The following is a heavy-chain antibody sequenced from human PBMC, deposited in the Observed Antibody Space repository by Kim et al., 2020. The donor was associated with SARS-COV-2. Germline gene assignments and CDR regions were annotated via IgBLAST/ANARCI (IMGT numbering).Heavy chain of an antibody. J-gene: IGHJ6*02. V-gene: IGHV4-34*01. Sequence: SETLSLTCAVYGGSIPENYWTWIRQPPGKGLEWIGEIHHSGCTNYNPSLRSRVTILIDTSKNQFSLNLSSVTAADTAVYYCARAQFRNFDAYYGMDVWG. CDR3: ARAQFRNFDAYYGMDV. D-gene: IGHD3-9*01. CDR1: GGSIPENY. CDR2: IHHSGCT.